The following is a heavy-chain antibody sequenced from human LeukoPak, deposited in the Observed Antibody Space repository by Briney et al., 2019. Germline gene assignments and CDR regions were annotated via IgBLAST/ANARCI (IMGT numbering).Heavy chain of an antibody. J-gene: IGHJ4*02. CDR1: GFTFSSYE. V-gene: IGHV3-48*03. CDR3: ARLSSWYGGDFDY. CDR2: ISSSGSTI. Sequence: GGSLRLSCAASGFTFSSYEMNWVRQAPGKGLEGVSYISSSGSTIYYADSVKGRFTISRDNAKNSLYLQMNSLRAEDTAVYYCARLSSWYGGDFDYWGQGTLVTVSS. D-gene: IGHD6-13*01.